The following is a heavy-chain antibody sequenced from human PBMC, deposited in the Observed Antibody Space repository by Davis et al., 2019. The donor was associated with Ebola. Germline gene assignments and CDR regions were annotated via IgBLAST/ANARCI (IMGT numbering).Heavy chain of an antibody. J-gene: IGHJ5*02. D-gene: IGHD3-16*01. Sequence: GESLKISCAASGFTFSGSAMHWVRQAPGKGLEWVANIKQDGSEKYYVDSVKGRFTISRDNAKNSLYLQMNSLRAEDTAVYYCARMSGLDWFDPWGQGTLVTVSS. CDR1: GFTFSGSA. V-gene: IGHV3-7*01. CDR3: ARMSGLDWFDP. CDR2: IKQDGSEK.